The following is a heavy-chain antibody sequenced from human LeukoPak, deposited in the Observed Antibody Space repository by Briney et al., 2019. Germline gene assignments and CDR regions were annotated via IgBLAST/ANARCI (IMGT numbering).Heavy chain of an antibody. Sequence: SETLSLTCAVYGGSFSGYYWSWIRQPPGKGLEWIGEINHSGSTNYNPSLKSRVTISVDTSKNQFSLKLSSVTAADTAVYYCARPLGQGNEYGMDVWGQGTTVTVSS. J-gene: IGHJ6*02. V-gene: IGHV4-34*01. CDR2: INHSGST. CDR1: GGSFSGYY. CDR3: ARPLGQGNEYGMDV. D-gene: IGHD1-1*01.